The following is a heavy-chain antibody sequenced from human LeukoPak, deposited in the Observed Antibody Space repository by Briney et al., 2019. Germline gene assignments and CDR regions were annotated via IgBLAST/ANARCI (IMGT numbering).Heavy chain of an antibody. D-gene: IGHD3-9*01. V-gene: IGHV3-43*02. J-gene: IGHJ5*02. Sequence: GGSLRLSCAASGFTFDDYAMHWVRQAPGKGLEWVSLISGDGGSTYYADSVKGRFTISRDNSKNSLYLQMNSLRTEDTALYYCAKGHILTGFNWFDPWGQGTLVTVSS. CDR1: GFTFDDYA. CDR2: ISGDGGST. CDR3: AKGHILTGFNWFDP.